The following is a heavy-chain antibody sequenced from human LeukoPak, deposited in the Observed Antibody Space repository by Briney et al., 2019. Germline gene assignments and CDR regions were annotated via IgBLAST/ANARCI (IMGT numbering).Heavy chain of an antibody. Sequence: GGSLRLSCAASGFIFSNYAMSWVRQAPGRGLEWVSTISGSDDSTYYADSVRGRFTISRDNSKNTLYLQMNSLRAEDTAVYYCAKSRSGGGSCYNYWGQGTLVTVSS. V-gene: IGHV3-23*01. J-gene: IGHJ4*02. CDR2: ISGSDDST. CDR3: AKSRSGGGSCYNY. CDR1: GFIFSNYA. D-gene: IGHD2-15*01.